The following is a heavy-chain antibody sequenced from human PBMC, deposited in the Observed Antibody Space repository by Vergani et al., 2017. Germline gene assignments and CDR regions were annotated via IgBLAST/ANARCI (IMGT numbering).Heavy chain of an antibody. V-gene: IGHV1-69*09. CDR3: ASIEYSSSSVPADY. Sequence: QVQLVQSGAEVKKPGSSVKVSCKASGGTFSSYAISWVRQAPGQGLEWMGRIIPILGIANYAQKFQGRVTMTADKSTSTAYMELSSLRSEDTAVYYCASIEYSSSSVPADYWGQGTLVTVSS. D-gene: IGHD6-6*01. CDR2: IIPILGIA. J-gene: IGHJ4*02. CDR1: GGTFSSYA.